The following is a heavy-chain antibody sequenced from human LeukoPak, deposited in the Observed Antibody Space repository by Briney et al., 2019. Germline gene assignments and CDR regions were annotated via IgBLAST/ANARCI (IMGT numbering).Heavy chain of an antibody. J-gene: IGHJ6*02. CDR2: IYYSGST. Sequence: PSETLSLTCTVSGGSISSSSYYWGWIRQPPGKGLEWIGSIYYSGSTYYNPSLRSRVTISVDTSKNQFSLKLSSVTAADTAVYYGARLRIKEPLLEYYSYYGMDVGGQGTTVPFPS. CDR3: ARLRIKEPLLEYYSYYGMDV. CDR1: GGSISSSSYY. D-gene: IGHD3-3*01. V-gene: IGHV4-39*01.